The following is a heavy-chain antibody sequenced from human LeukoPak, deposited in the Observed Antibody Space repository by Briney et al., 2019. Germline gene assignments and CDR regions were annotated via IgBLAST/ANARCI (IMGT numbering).Heavy chain of an antibody. CDR1: GYTFTSYG. CDR2: IHPYNHNT. D-gene: IGHD2-15*01. CDR3: ARDGCSGDSCTNWDFDY. V-gene: IGHV1-18*01. J-gene: IGHJ4*02. Sequence: GASVKVSCKASGYTFTSYGISWVRLASGQGLEWMGWIHPYNHNTIYAQKLQGRVTMTTDTSTSTVYMELRSLRSDDTAVYYCARDGCSGDSCTNWDFDYWGQGTLVTVSS.